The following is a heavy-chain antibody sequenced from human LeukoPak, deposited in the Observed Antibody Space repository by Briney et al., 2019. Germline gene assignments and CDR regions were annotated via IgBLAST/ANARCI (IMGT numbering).Heavy chain of an antibody. CDR3: ARAPIGSGNDYYFDY. V-gene: IGHV4-31*03. J-gene: IGHJ4*02. CDR2: IYYTGST. D-gene: IGHD3-10*01. Sequence: SQTLSLTCTVSGGPISSGAYYWSWIRQHPGKGLEWIGYIYYTGSTYYNPSLKSRVIISIDTSKNQFSLNLSSVTAADTAVYYCARAPIGSGNDYYFDYWGQGTLVTVSS. CDR1: GGPISSGAYY.